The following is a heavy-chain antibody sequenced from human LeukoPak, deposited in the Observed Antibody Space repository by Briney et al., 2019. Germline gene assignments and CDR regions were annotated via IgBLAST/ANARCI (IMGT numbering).Heavy chain of an antibody. J-gene: IGHJ4*02. Sequence: SVKVSFKASGGTFTSYGISWVRQAHGQGLEWMGRIITIFGTANNAQKFQGRGTITTDEYKRTAYMELSSLRSEDTAVYYCARDLATFDDYWGQGTLVTVSS. V-gene: IGHV1-69*05. CDR2: IITIFGTA. CDR3: ARDLATFDDY. CDR1: GGTFTSYG. D-gene: IGHD3-16*01.